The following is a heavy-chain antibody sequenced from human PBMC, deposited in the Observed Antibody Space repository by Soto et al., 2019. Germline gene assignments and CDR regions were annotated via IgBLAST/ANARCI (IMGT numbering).Heavy chain of an antibody. CDR3: SGYYSYAFDI. CDR2: INSDGSST. J-gene: IGHJ3*02. CDR1: GFTFSSYW. D-gene: IGHD3-22*01. V-gene: IGHV3-74*01. Sequence: GGSLRLSCAASGFTFSSYWMHWVRQAPGEGLVWVSRINSDGSSTVYADSVKGRFTISRDNAKDSLYLQMNSLRAEDTAVYYCSGYYSYAFDIWGQGTMVTVSS.